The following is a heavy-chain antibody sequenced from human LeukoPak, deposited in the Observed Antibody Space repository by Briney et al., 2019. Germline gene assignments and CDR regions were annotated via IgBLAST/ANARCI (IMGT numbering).Heavy chain of an antibody. CDR2: IYWDDDK. V-gene: IGHV2-5*02. Sequence: SGPTLVKPTQTLTLTCTFSGFSLSTSGVAVGWIRQPRGKALEWLALIYWDDDKRYSPSLKSRLTITKDTSKNQVVLTMTNMDPVDTATYYCAHSPRDYDILTGLFSEYFQHWGQGTLVTASS. CDR3: AHSPRDYDILTGLFSEYFQH. D-gene: IGHD3-9*01. CDR1: GFSLSTSGVA. J-gene: IGHJ1*01.